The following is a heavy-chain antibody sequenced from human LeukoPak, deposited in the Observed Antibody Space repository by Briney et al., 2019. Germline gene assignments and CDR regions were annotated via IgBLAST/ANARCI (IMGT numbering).Heavy chain of an antibody. D-gene: IGHD2-2*01. CDR3: PGCSSTSCYVDRRYYYGMDV. Sequence: ASVKVSCKASGGTFSSYAISWVRQAPAQGLEWMGGIIPIFGTANYAQKFQGRVTITADESTSTAYMELSSLRSEDTAVYYCPGCSSTSCYVDRRYYYGMDVWAKGPRSPSP. J-gene: IGHJ6*02. CDR1: GGTFSSYA. V-gene: IGHV1-69*13. CDR2: IIPIFGTA.